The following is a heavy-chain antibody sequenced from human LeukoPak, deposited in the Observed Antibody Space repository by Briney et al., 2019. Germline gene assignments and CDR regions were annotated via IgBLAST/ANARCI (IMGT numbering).Heavy chain of an antibody. CDR3: ARGTPVYRRYNWFDP. CDR2: INHSGST. J-gene: IGHJ5*02. CDR1: GGSFSGYY. V-gene: IGHV4-34*01. Sequence: SETLSLTCAVYGGSFSGYYGSWIRQSPGKGLEWIGEINHSGSTNYNPSLKSRVTISVDTSKNQFSPKLSSVTAADTAVYYCARGTPVYRRYNWFDPWGQGTLVTVSS.